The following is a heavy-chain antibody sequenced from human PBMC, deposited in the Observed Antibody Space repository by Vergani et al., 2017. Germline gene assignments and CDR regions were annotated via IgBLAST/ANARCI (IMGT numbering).Heavy chain of an antibody. Sequence: EVQVLESGGGLVQPGGSLRLSCAASGFTFSNYVMSWVRQAPGKGLEWVSGIRGSGGSTYYADSVKGRFTISRDNSKNTLYLQMNSLRAEDTAIYYCAKDQGGVGATTLSNYYMDVWGKGTMVTVSS. CDR3: AKDQGGVGATTLSNYYMDV. CDR1: GFTFSNYV. J-gene: IGHJ6*03. CDR2: IRGSGGST. D-gene: IGHD1-26*01. V-gene: IGHV3-23*01.